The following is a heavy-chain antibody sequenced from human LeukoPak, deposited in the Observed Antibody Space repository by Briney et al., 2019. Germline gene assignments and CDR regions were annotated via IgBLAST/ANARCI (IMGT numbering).Heavy chain of an antibody. Sequence: GASVKVSCKASGYTFTGYYMHWVRQAPGQGLEWMGWINPNSGGTSYAQKFQGRVTMTRDTSISTAYMELSRLRSDDTAVYYCARGASSGWSPAYWGQGTLVTVSS. V-gene: IGHV1-2*02. CDR2: INPNSGGT. CDR1: GYTFTGYY. D-gene: IGHD6-19*01. J-gene: IGHJ4*02. CDR3: ARGASSGWSPAY.